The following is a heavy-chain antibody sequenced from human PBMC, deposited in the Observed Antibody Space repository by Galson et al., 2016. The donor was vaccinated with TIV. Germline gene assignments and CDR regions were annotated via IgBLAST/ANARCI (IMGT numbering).Heavy chain of an antibody. CDR3: ARKDSSVHGDLRGAFDV. D-gene: IGHD4-17*01. CDR2: IYSGGDT. Sequence: SLRLSCAVSGFTVNAYHMSWVRQAPGKGLEWVSVIYSGGDTYYSDSVKGRFTISRDNSKNTVHLQMNSLRVEDTAVYYCARKDSSVHGDLRGAFDVWGQGTKVIASS. V-gene: IGHV3-53*01. J-gene: IGHJ3*01. CDR1: GFTVNAYH.